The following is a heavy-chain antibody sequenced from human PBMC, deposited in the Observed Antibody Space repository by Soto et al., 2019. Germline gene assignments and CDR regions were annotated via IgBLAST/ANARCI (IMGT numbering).Heavy chain of an antibody. D-gene: IGHD2-2*01. V-gene: IGHV1-8*01. Sequence: ASVKVSCKASGYTFTSYDINWVRQATGQGLEWMGWMNPNSGNTGYAQKFQGRVTMTRNTSISTAYMELSSLRSEDTAVYYCARGTSWVPAAATHYYYYYYMDAWGKGTTVTVSS. CDR2: MNPNSGNT. CDR1: GYTFTSYD. CDR3: ARGTSWVPAAATHYYYYYYMDA. J-gene: IGHJ6*03.